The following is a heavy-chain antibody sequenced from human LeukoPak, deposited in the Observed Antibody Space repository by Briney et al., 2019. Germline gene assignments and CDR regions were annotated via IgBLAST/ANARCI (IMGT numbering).Heavy chain of an antibody. CDR1: GFTFSTYG. Sequence: RGSLRLSCAASGFTFSTYGMNWVRQAPGKGLEWVSGISPSGDITYYADSVMGRFSISRDNPKSTVSLQMSSLRAEDTALYYCVRDLHWGGFDVWGQGTMVTVSS. D-gene: IGHD7-27*01. V-gene: IGHV3-23*01. CDR2: ISPSGDIT. J-gene: IGHJ3*01. CDR3: VRDLHWGGFDV.